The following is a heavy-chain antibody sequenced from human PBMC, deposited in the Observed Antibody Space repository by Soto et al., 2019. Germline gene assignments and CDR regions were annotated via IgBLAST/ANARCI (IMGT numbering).Heavy chain of an antibody. Sequence: ASVKVSCKASGYTFTSYGISWVRQAPGQGLEWMGWISAYNGNTNYAQKLQGRVTMTTDTSTSTAYMELRSLRSDDTAVYYCARDPLRYYYDSSGFGRAFDIWGQGTMVT. J-gene: IGHJ3*02. V-gene: IGHV1-18*01. CDR3: ARDPLRYYYDSSGFGRAFDI. CDR1: GYTFTSYG. D-gene: IGHD3-22*01. CDR2: ISAYNGNT.